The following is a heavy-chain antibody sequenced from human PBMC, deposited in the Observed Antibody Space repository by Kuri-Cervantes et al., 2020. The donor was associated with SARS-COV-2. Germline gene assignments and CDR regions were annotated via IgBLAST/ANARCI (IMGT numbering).Heavy chain of an antibody. CDR1: GFTFSSYW. V-gene: IGHV3-7*01. CDR2: IKQDGSEK. D-gene: IGHD6-19*01. Sequence: GESLKISCAASGFTFSSYWMSWVRQAPGKGLEWVANIKQDGSEKYYVDSVKGRFTISRDNAKNSLYLQMNSLRAEDTAVYYCARGHLAGGYYYYYMDVWGEGTTVTVSS. J-gene: IGHJ6*03. CDR3: ARGHLAGGYYYYYMDV.